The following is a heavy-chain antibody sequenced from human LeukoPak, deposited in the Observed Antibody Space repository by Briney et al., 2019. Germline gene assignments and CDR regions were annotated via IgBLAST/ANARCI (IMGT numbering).Heavy chain of an antibody. D-gene: IGHD3-22*01. CDR3: AKDRPNYYESSGPLEGDALDI. CDR2: IKQDGSEK. J-gene: IGHJ3*02. CDR1: GFTFSSYC. V-gene: IGHV3-7*01. Sequence: GGSLRLSCAASGFTFSSYCMSWVRQAPGRGLEWVANIKQDGSEKYYVDSVKGRFTISRDNAKNSLYLQMNSLRAEDTAVYYCAKDRPNYYESSGPLEGDALDIWGQGTMVIVSS.